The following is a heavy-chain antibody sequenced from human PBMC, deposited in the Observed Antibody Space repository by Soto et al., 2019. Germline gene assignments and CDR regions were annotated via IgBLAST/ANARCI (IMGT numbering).Heavy chain of an antibody. CDR3: AAIQRDDILTGYYLFDY. Sequence: PSETLSLTCTVSGGSISSSSYYWSWIRQPPGKGLEWIGSIYYSGSTYYNPSLKSRVTISVDTSKNQFSLKLSSVIAADTAVYYCAAIQRDDILTGYYLFDYWGQGTLVTVSS. J-gene: IGHJ4*02. CDR2: IYYSGST. V-gene: IGHV4-39*01. CDR1: GGSISSSSYY. D-gene: IGHD3-9*01.